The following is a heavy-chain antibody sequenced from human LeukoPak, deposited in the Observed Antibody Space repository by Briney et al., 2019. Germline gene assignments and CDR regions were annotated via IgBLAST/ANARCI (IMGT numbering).Heavy chain of an antibody. D-gene: IGHD3-3*01. Sequence: GGSLRLSCAASGFTFSSYWMSWVRQAPGKGLEWVANIKRDGSEKYYVDSVKGRFTISRDNAKNSLYLQMNSLRAEDTAVYYCARDLRHYDFWSGYTFDYWGQGTLVTVSS. CDR1: GFTFSSYW. CDR3: ARDLRHYDFWSGYTFDY. V-gene: IGHV3-7*01. CDR2: IKRDGSEK. J-gene: IGHJ4*02.